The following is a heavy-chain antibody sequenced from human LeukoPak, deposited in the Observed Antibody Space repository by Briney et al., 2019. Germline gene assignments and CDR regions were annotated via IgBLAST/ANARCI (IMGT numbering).Heavy chain of an antibody. V-gene: IGHV4-30-2*01. CDR1: GGSISSGGYS. J-gene: IGHJ4*02. Sequence: SETLSLICAVSGGSISSGGYSWSWLRQPPGKGLEWIGYIYHSGSTYYNPSLKSRVTISVDRSKNQFSLKLSSVTAADTAVYYCARGVGAVASFDYWGQGTLVTVSS. CDR3: ARGVGAVASFDY. CDR2: IYHSGST. D-gene: IGHD6-19*01.